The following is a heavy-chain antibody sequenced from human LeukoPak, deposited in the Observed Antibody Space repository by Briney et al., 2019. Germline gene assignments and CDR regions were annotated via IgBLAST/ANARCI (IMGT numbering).Heavy chain of an antibody. D-gene: IGHD2-15*01. CDR3: ARELLRGDENYYYGMDV. J-gene: IGHJ6*02. CDR1: GFTFSSYA. V-gene: IGHV3-30-3*01. CDR2: ISYDGSNK. Sequence: PGGSLRLSCAASGFTFSSYAMSWVRQAPGKGLEWVAVISYDGSNKYYADSVKGRFTISRDNSKNTLYLQMNSLRAEDTAVHYCARELLRGDENYYYGMDVWGQGTTVTVSS.